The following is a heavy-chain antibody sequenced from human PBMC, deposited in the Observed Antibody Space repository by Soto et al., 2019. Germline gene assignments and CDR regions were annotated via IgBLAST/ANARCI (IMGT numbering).Heavy chain of an antibody. J-gene: IGHJ4*02. D-gene: IGHD2-2*01. V-gene: IGHV1-2*04. CDR3: ARGLYCSSTSCYPFDY. Sequence: ASVKVSCKASGYTFTGYYMHWVRQAPGQGLEWMGWINPNSGGTNYAQKFQGWVTMTRGTSISTAYMELSRLRSDDTAVYYCARGLYCSSTSCYPFDYWGQGTLVTVSS. CDR2: INPNSGGT. CDR1: GYTFTGYY.